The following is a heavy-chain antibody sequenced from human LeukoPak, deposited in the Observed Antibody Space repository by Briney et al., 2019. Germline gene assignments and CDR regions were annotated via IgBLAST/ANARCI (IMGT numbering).Heavy chain of an antibody. CDR3: ARVDYDFWSGYSYWYFDL. D-gene: IGHD3-3*01. CDR2: ISSSSSYI. CDR1: GFTFSSYA. J-gene: IGHJ2*01. V-gene: IGHV3-21*01. Sequence: GGSLRLSCAASGFTFSSYAMSWVRQAPGKGLEWVSSISSSSSYIYYADSVKGRFTISRDNAKNSLYLQMNSLRAEDTAVYYCARVDYDFWSGYSYWYFDLWGRGTLVTVSS.